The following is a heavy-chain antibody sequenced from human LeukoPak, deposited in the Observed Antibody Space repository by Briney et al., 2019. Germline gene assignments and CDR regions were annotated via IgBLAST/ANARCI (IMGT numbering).Heavy chain of an antibody. V-gene: IGHV4-31*03. Sequence: SETLSLTCTVSGGSISSGGYYWSWIRQHPGKGLEWIGCIYYSGSTYCNPSLKSRVTISVDTSKNQFSLKLSSVTAADTAVYYCARDNDYYDSSGYSVNWFDPWGQGTLVTVSS. CDR1: GGSISSGGYY. D-gene: IGHD3-22*01. CDR3: ARDNDYYDSSGYSVNWFDP. J-gene: IGHJ5*02. CDR2: IYYSGST.